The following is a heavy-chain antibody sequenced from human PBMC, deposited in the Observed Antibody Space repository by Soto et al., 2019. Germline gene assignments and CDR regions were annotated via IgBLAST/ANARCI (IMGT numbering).Heavy chain of an antibody. J-gene: IGHJ4*02. CDR3: AKAYSGSGGPFDY. Sequence: EVQLVESGGGLVQPGRSLRLSCAASGFRFEDYAMHWVRQAPGKGLEWVSGISWNSGSIGYADSVKGRFTISRDNAKNPRYLQMNSLRPEDTALYYCAKAYSGSGGPFDYWGQGILVTVSS. V-gene: IGHV3-9*01. CDR1: GFRFEDYA. D-gene: IGHD6-6*01. CDR2: ISWNSGSI.